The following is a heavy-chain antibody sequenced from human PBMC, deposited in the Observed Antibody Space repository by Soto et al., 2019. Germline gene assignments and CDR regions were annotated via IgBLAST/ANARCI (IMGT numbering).Heavy chain of an antibody. CDR2: IHYSGTT. V-gene: IGHV4-59*01. CDR1: GTSISSYY. Sequence: VQLQESGPGLVKPSETLSRTCTVSGTSISSYYWSLIRQPPGKGLEWIANIHYSGTTNYNPSLESRVTLSVDTSKNQFSLKMTSVTAADRAMYFCARYNSYAIDYWGRGTLVTVSS. CDR3: ARYNSYAIDY. D-gene: IGHD2-8*01. J-gene: IGHJ4*02.